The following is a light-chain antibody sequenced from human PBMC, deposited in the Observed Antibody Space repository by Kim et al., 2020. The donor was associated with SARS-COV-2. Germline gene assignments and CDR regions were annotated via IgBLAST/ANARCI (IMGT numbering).Light chain of an antibody. CDR2: SAS. CDR3: QQYNKWPYT. Sequence: SVSLGEGATPSCRASQTINSDLAWYQQVPGRPPRLLMHSASTRAAGSPVRVSGSGSGTEYTLTISSLQSEDFAVYYCQQYNKWPYTFGQGTKLEI. J-gene: IGKJ2*01. CDR1: QTINSD. V-gene: IGKV3-15*01.